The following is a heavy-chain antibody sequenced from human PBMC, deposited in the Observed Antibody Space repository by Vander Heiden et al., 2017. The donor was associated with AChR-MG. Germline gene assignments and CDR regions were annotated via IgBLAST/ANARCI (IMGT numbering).Heavy chain of an antibody. V-gene: IGHV3-33*01. Sequence: QVQLVESGGGVVQPGRSLRHPCAATGFTCSGYGMHWVRQAPGKGLEWVAVIWYDGSNKYYADSVKGRFTISRDNSKNTLYLQMNSLRAEDTAVYYCAREGESYGSGSPSDYWGQGTLVTVSS. J-gene: IGHJ4*02. CDR1: GFTCSGYG. CDR3: AREGESYGSGSPSDY. D-gene: IGHD3-10*01. CDR2: IWYDGSNK.